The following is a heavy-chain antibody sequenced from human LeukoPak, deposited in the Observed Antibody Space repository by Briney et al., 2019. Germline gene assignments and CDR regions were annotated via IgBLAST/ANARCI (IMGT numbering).Heavy chain of an antibody. CDR1: GGTFSSYA. Sequence: SVKVSCKASGGTFSSYAISWVRQAPGQGLEWMGGIIPIFGTANYAQKFHGRVTITADESTSTAYMELSSMRSEDTAVYYCARDRYYGSGSYETYYYYMDVWGKGTTVTVSS. J-gene: IGHJ6*03. CDR3: ARDRYYGSGSYETYYYYMDV. V-gene: IGHV1-69*13. D-gene: IGHD3-10*01. CDR2: IIPIFGTA.